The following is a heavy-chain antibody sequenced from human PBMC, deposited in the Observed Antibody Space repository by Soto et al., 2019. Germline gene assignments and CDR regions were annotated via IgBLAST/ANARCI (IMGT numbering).Heavy chain of an antibody. J-gene: IGHJ4*02. CDR1: GGSFSGYY. CDR3: ARTIRAYYDSSGYVYYFDY. D-gene: IGHD3-22*01. CDR2: INHSGST. Sequence: SETLSLTCAVYGGSFSGYYWSWIRQPPGKGLEWIGEINHSGSTNYNPSLKSRVTTSVDTSKNQFSLKLSSVTAADTAVYYCARTIRAYYDSSGYVYYFDYWGQGTLVTVSS. V-gene: IGHV4-34*01.